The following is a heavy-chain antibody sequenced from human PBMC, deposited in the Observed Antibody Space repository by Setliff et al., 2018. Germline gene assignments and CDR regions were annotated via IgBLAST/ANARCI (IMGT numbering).Heavy chain of an antibody. Sequence: GASVKVSCKASGYTLSNSILSWVRQAPGQGLEWVGLISAYNGKTYFAQKLQDRITLTTDTSTNTGYLELRGLRSDDTAVYYCLRLVRYCTKIACQATAGDEVWGLGTLGTSPQ. CDR2: ISAYNGKT. V-gene: IGHV1-18*01. CDR1: GYTLSNSI. CDR3: LRLVRYCTKIACQATAGDEV. D-gene: IGHD2-8*01. J-gene: IGHJ4*02.